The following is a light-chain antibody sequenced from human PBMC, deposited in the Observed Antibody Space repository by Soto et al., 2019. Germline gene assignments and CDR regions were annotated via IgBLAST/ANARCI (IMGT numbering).Light chain of an antibody. CDR1: SSDVGGYNY. V-gene: IGLV2-14*01. J-gene: IGLJ2*01. CDR2: DVS. CDR3: SSYTSSGTLYVV. Sequence: QSVLTQPASVSGSPGQSITISCTGTSSDVGGYNYVSWYQQHPGKAPKLMIYDVSNRPSGVSNRFSGSKSGNTASLTISGLQAEDEADYYCSSYTSSGTLYVVFGGGTKLTVL.